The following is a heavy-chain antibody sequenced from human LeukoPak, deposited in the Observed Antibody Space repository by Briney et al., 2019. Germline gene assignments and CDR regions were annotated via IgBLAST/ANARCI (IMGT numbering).Heavy chain of an antibody. J-gene: IGHJ4*03. D-gene: IGHD4-17*01. CDR3: AKDDYGDYFVDY. CDR2: ISGIGGST. CDR1: GFTFSSYA. Sequence: GGSLRLSCAPSGFTFSSYAMSWVRHAPGKGLEWVSTISGIGGSTYYADSVKGRFTISRDNSKNTLYLQMSSLRAEDTAVYYCAKDDYGDYFVDYWGQGTTVTVSS. V-gene: IGHV3-23*01.